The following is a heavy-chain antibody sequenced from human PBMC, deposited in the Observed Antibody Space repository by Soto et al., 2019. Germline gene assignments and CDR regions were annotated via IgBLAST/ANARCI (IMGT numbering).Heavy chain of an antibody. D-gene: IGHD3-16*01. CDR1: GYTFTSYA. J-gene: IGHJ5*02. CDR3: ARGYGGPIGWFDP. CDR2: INAGNGN. Sequence: QVPLVQSGAEVKKPGASVKVSCKASGYTFTSYAMHWVRQAPGQRLEWMGWINAGNGNTRDTSASTAYMELSSLRSEDTAVYYCARGYGGPIGWFDPWGQGTLVTVSS. V-gene: IGHV1-3*01.